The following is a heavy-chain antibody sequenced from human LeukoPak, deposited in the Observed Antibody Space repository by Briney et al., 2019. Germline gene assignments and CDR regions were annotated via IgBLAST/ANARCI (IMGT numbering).Heavy chain of an antibody. V-gene: IGHV1-46*01. CDR3: ARDRTHYYDSSGYYSRWEY. D-gene: IGHD3-22*01. J-gene: IGHJ4*02. CDR1: GYTFTSYF. Sequence: AASVKVSCKASGYTFTSYFMYWMRQAPGQGLEWMGLINPRGGTTRYAQKFQGRVTMTRDTSTSTVYMELSSLRSEDTAMYYCARDRTHYYDSSGYYSRWEYWGQGTLVTVSS. CDR2: INPRGGTT.